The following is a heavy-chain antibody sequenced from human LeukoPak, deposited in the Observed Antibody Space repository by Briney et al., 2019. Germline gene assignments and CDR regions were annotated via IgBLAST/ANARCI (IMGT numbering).Heavy chain of an antibody. V-gene: IGHV3-66*01. J-gene: IGHJ4*02. CDR3: ARETDGYDDY. CDR2: IYSGGST. Sequence: GGSLRLSCAASGFTVSSNYMSWVRQAPGKGLEWVSVIYSGGSTYYADSVKGRFTISSDISQNTLYLQMNSLRAEDTAVYFCARETDGYDDYWGQGTLVTVSS. D-gene: IGHD5-12*01. CDR1: GFTVSSNY.